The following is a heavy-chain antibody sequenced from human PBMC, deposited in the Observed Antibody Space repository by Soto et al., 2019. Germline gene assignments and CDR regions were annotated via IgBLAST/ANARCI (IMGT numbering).Heavy chain of an antibody. Sequence: ASVKVSCKASGYTFTSYGISWVRQAPGQGLEWMGWISAYNGNTNYAQKLQGRVTMTTDTSTSTAYMELRSLRSDDTAVYYCARDLSIVVVVAATPGWFDPWGQGTLVTVSS. CDR2: ISAYNGNT. CDR1: GYTFTSYG. D-gene: IGHD2-15*01. V-gene: IGHV1-18*01. CDR3: ARDLSIVVVVAATPGWFDP. J-gene: IGHJ5*02.